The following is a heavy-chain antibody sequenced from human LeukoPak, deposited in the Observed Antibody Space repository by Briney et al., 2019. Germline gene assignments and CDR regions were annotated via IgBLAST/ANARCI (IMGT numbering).Heavy chain of an antibody. V-gene: IGHV1-18*01. CDR3: AMRRPTGSWYHIGPLSNWFDP. CDR2: ISAYNGNT. Sequence: ASVKVSCKAPGYTFTSYGISWVRQAPGQGLEWMGWISAYNGNTNYAQKLQGRVTMTTDTSTSTAYMELRSLRSDDTAVYYCAMRRPTGSWYHIGPLSNWFDPWGQGTLVTVSS. CDR1: GYTFTSYG. J-gene: IGHJ5*02. D-gene: IGHD6-13*01.